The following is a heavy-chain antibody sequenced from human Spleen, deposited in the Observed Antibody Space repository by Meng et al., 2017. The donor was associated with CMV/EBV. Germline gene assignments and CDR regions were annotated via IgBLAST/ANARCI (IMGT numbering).Heavy chain of an antibody. CDR1: GYTFTSYY. CDR2: IIPIFGTA. Sequence: SVKVSCKASGYTFTSYYMHWVRQAPGQGLEWMGGIIPIFGTANYAQKFQGRVTITTDESTSTAYMELSSLRSEDTAVYYCARESYSSSSVYYYYYGMDVWGQGTTVTVSS. CDR3: ARESYSSSSVYYYYYGMDV. V-gene: IGHV1-69*05. D-gene: IGHD6-6*01. J-gene: IGHJ6*02.